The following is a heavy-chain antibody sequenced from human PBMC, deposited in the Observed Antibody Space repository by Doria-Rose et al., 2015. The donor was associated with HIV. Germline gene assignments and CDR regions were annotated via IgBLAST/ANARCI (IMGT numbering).Heavy chain of an antibody. Sequence: LVESGGTLVQPGGSLKLSCVASGFTFSGSAIHWVRQASGKGLEWVGRIRTKSSNYATEYAASVKGRFTISRDDSKNAAYLEVNNLKTEDTAVYYCARQLRTGGSSVNYYDVPVDWGQGTLVTVSS. CDR2: IRTKSSNYAT. CDR1: GFTFSGSA. V-gene: IGHV3-73*02. J-gene: IGHJ4*02. D-gene: IGHD3-10*01. CDR3: ARQLRTGGSSVNYYDVPVD.